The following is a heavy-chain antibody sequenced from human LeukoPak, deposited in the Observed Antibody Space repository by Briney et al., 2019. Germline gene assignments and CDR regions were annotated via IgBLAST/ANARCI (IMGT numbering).Heavy chain of an antibody. CDR2: IKQDGSEK. CDR3: AVHCSSTSCYPRLIDY. Sequence: PGGSLRLSCAASGFTFSDYWMSWVRQAPGKGLEWVANIKQDGSEKYYVDSVKGRFTISRDNSKNTLYLQMNSLRAEDTAVYYCAVHCSSTSCYPRLIDYWGQGTLVTVSS. D-gene: IGHD2-2*01. V-gene: IGHV3-7*01. CDR1: GFTFSDYW. J-gene: IGHJ4*02.